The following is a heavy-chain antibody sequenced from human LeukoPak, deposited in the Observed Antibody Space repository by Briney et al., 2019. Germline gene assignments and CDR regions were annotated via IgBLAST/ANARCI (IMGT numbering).Heavy chain of an antibody. CDR2: IKSKSYGGTT. V-gene: IGHV3-15*01. J-gene: IGHJ5*02. D-gene: IGHD2-21*01. CDR3: TTVAT. Sequence: GGPLTLSCAASGLPLNNAWMRWLRQAPGKGLEWVGHIKSKSYGGTTDHAAPVKGIFIISRDDSKNMLYLQMNSLKTEDTAVYYCTTVATWGQGALVTVSS. CDR1: GLPLNNAW.